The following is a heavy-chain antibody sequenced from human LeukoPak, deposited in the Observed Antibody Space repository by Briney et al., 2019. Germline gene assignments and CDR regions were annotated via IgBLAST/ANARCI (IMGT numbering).Heavy chain of an antibody. J-gene: IGHJ5*02. CDR3: AGQETAMVLTWFDP. CDR1: GGSISSSSYY. CDR2: IYYSGST. D-gene: IGHD5-18*01. V-gene: IGHV4-39*06. Sequence: PSETLSLTCTVSGGSISSSSYYWGWLRQPPGKGLEWIGSIYYSGSTYYNPALKSLATITVDTTKNQFPQTLSSGTADDAAVYYCAGQETAMVLTWFDPWGQETLVTVSS.